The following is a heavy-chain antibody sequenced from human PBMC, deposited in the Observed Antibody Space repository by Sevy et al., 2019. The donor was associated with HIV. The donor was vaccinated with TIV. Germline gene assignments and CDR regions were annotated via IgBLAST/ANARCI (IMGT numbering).Heavy chain of an antibody. CDR2: IRSKADGGTT. Sequence: GGSLRLSCTASGFTFGDYAMSWFRQAPGKGLEWVGFIRSKADGGTTEYAASVKGRFTISRDDSKSIAYLQMNSLKTEDTAVYYCTRDPDDYYGSGSYSLFDYWGQGTLVTVSS. J-gene: IGHJ4*02. V-gene: IGHV3-49*03. D-gene: IGHD3-10*01. CDR1: GFTFGDYA. CDR3: TRDPDDYYGSGSYSLFDY.